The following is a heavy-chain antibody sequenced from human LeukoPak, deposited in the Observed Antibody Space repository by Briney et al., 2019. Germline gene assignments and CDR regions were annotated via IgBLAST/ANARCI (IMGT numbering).Heavy chain of an antibody. D-gene: IGHD2-2*01. CDR1: GGSISSYY. J-gene: IGHJ2*01. Sequence: PSETLSLTCTVSGGSISSYYWSWIRQPPGKGLEWIGYIYYSGSTNYNPSLKSRVTISVDTSKNQFSLKLSSVTAADTAVYYCARELHFFPFVVVPAATGYFDLGARGPLFTVSS. CDR2: IYYSGST. V-gene: IGHV4-59*01. CDR3: ARELHFFPFVVVPAATGYFDL.